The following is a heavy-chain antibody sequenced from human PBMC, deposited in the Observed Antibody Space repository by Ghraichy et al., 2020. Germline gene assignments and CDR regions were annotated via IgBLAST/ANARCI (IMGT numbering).Heavy chain of an antibody. CDR1: GGSFSGYY. D-gene: IGHD3-10*01. Sequence: SDTLSLTCAVYGGSFSGYYWRWIRQPPGKGLEWIGEINHSGSTNYNPSLKSRVTISVDTSKNQFSLNMSSVTAADTAVYYCARRRWYYYGSRSYSFGYWGQGTLVTVSS. CDR3: ARRRWYYYGSRSYSFGY. V-gene: IGHV4-34*01. J-gene: IGHJ4*02. CDR2: INHSGST.